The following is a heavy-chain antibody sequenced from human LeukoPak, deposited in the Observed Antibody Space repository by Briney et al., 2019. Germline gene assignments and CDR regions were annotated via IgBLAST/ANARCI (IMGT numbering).Heavy chain of an antibody. V-gene: IGHV4-39*01. CDR3: ARLGREDIVVVPAAQSFYYYYGMDV. CDR2: IYYSGST. Sequence: SETLSLTCTVAGGSIGSSSYYWGWIRQPPGKGLEWIGSIYYSGSTSYNPSLKSRVTISVDTSKNQFSLKLSPVTAADTAVYYCARLGREDIVVVPAAQSFYYYYGMDVWGQGTTVTVSS. CDR1: GGSIGSSSYY. D-gene: IGHD2-2*01. J-gene: IGHJ6*02.